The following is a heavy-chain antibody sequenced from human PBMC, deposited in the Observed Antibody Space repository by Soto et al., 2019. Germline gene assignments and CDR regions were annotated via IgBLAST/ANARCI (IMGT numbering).Heavy chain of an antibody. CDR1: GFTFSNYW. CDR3: ARGGLYAYYNDI. J-gene: IGHJ4*02. CDR2: IKGDGSSR. V-gene: IGHV3-74*01. Sequence: EVQLVESGGGLVQPGESLRLSCAASGFTFSNYWMHWVRQAPGEGLVWVSRIKGDGSSRDYADSVKGRFTVSRDNAENTVYLQMNSLRAEDSAKYYCARGGLYAYYNDIWGQGTLVTVSS. D-gene: IGHD3-10*01.